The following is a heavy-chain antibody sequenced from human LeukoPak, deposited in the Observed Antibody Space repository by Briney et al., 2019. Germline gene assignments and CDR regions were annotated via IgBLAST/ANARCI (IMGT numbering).Heavy chain of an antibody. CDR2: INQEGSEK. Sequence: GGSLRLSCEVSGLTFRSFWMSWVRQAPGKGLEWVANINQEGSEKYFVDSVKGRFTISRDNAKNPLHLQMNTLTAEDTAVYYCARERGGRFFDYWGQGTLVTVSS. CDR1: GLTFRSFW. V-gene: IGHV3-7*01. CDR3: ARERGGRFFDY. D-gene: IGHD1-26*01. J-gene: IGHJ4*02.